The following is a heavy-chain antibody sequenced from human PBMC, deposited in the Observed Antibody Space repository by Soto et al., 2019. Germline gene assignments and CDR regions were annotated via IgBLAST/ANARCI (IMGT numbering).Heavy chain of an antibody. CDR3: ARTPDRGGFDY. CDR1: GNAITSYY. D-gene: IGHD3-10*01. J-gene: IGHJ4*02. Sequence: QVQLQESGPGLVKPSETLSLSCSVSGNAITSYYWSWIRQPPGEPPEWIVYIYNRGSTNYNPSLKSRVTISQDMSKNQFSLRLSSVTAADTAVYYCARTPDRGGFDYWGQGTLVTVSS. CDR2: IYNRGST. V-gene: IGHV4-59*08.